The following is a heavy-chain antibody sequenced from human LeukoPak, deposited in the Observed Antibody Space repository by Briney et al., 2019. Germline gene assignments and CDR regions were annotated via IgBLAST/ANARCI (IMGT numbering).Heavy chain of an antibody. V-gene: IGHV1-46*01. CDR2: INPSGGST. D-gene: IGHD3-10*01. Sequence: ASVKVSCKASGYTFTSYYMHWVRQAPGQGLEWMGIINPSGGSTSYAQKFQGRVTMTRDTSTSTVYMELSSLRSEDTAVYYCAALLSGTGYFDYWAQGTLVTVSS. J-gene: IGHJ4*02. CDR3: AALLSGTGYFDY. CDR1: GYTFTSYY.